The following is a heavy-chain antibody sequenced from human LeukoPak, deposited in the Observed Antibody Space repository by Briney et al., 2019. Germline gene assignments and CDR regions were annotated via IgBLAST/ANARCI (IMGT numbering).Heavy chain of an antibody. V-gene: IGHV4-59*01. CDR2: IYYSGST. CDR1: GGSISSYY. Sequence: SETLSLTCTVSGGSISSYYLSWIRQPPGKGLEWIGYIYYSGSTNYNPSLKSRVTISVDKPKNQLSLKLSSVTAADTAVYYCARDYDSSGFDYWGQGTLVTVSS. CDR3: ARDYDSSGFDY. J-gene: IGHJ4*02. D-gene: IGHD3-22*01.